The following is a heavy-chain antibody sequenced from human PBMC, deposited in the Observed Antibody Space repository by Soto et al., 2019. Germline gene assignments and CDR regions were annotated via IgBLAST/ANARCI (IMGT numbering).Heavy chain of an antibody. D-gene: IGHD2-15*01. Sequence: LRLSCAASGFTFSSYAMHWVRQAPGKGLEWVAVISYDGSNKYYADSVKGRFTISRDNSKNTLYLQMNSLRAEDTAVYYCARGVGVVVAASPRDGLDVWGQGTTVTVSS. V-gene: IGHV3-30-3*01. CDR3: ARGVGVVVAASPRDGLDV. J-gene: IGHJ6*02. CDR2: ISYDGSNK. CDR1: GFTFSSYA.